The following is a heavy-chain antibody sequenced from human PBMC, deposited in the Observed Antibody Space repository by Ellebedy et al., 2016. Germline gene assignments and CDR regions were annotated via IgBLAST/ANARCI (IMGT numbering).Heavy chain of an antibody. V-gene: IGHV4-31*03. Sequence: SETLSLXCTISGDSVSSVDYYWTWIRQQPGRGLEWIGHISSTVTSVYNPSLRSRLAISSDTSKRTFSLKLTSVTAADTAVYFCARYDSSDKRTIDYWGQGTLVTVSS. CDR3: ARYDSSDKRTIDY. CDR2: ISSTVTS. D-gene: IGHD3-16*01. CDR1: GDSVSSVDYY. J-gene: IGHJ4*02.